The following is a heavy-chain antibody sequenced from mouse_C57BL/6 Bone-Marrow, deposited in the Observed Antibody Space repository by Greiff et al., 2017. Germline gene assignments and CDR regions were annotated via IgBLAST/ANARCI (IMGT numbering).Heavy chain of an antibody. D-gene: IGHD2-3*01. CDR2: IYPRSGNT. CDR1: GYTFTSYG. J-gene: IGHJ1*03. Sequence: VQLVESGAELARPGASVKLSCKASGYTFTSYGISWVKLRTGQGLEWIGEIYPRSGNTYYNEKFKGKATLTADKSSSTAYMELRSLTSEDSAVYCGARCGADGYYRGWYFDVWGTGTTVTVSS. V-gene: IGHV1-81*01. CDR3: ARCGADGYYRGWYFDV.